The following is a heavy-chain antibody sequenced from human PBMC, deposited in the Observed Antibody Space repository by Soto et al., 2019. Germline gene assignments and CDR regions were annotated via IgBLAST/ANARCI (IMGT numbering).Heavy chain of an antibody. CDR3: ASRSRSGDSCFPYYSYGFDV. D-gene: IGHD2-15*01. V-gene: IGHV5-51*01. CDR2: VHPCDSDS. Sequence: GESLKISCRGSGYSFTSHWIGWVRQMPGQGLEWMGIVHPCDSDSRYSPPFQGQVTISADKTINTAYLQWSSLKASDTAIYYCASRSRSGDSCFPYYSYGFDVWGQGTTVTVSS. CDR1: GYSFTSHW. J-gene: IGHJ6*02.